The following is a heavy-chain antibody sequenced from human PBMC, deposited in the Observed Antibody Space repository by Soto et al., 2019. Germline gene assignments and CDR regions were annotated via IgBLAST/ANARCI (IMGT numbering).Heavy chain of an antibody. V-gene: IGHV1-8*01. D-gene: IGHD2-15*01. J-gene: IGHJ4*02. CDR1: GYTFTSYD. CDR2: MNPNSGNT. CDR3: ARGHSCSGGSCYGVFDY. Sequence: QVQLVQSGAEVKKPGASVKVSCKASGYTFTSYDINWVRQATGQGLEWMGWMNPNSGNTGYAQKFQGRVTMTRNTSISTAYMELSSLRSEDTAVYYCARGHSCSGGSCYGVFDYCGQGTLVTVSS.